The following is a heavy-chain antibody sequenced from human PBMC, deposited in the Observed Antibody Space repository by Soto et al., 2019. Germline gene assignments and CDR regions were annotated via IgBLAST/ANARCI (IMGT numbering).Heavy chain of an antibody. CDR1: GGTFISYA. CDR3: ARVGGSYDPSTLDY. Sequence: QVQLVQSGAEVKKPGSSVKVSCKASGGTFISYAISWVRQAPGQGLEWIGGIIPIFGTANYAQKFQGRVTITADESTSTAYMELSSLRSEDTAVYYCARVGGSYDPSTLDYWGQGTLVTVSS. J-gene: IGHJ4*02. D-gene: IGHD3-22*01. CDR2: IIPIFGTA. V-gene: IGHV1-69*01.